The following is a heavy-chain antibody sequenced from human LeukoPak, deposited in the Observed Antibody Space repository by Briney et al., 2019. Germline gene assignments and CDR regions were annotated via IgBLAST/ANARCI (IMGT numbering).Heavy chain of an antibody. CDR1: GYTFTGYY. J-gene: IGHJ4*02. CDR3: ARDIGSSSWYLDY. V-gene: IGHV1-2*06. Sequence: GASVKVSCKASGYTFTGYYMHWVGQAPGQGLEWMGRINPNSGGTNYAQKFQGRVTMTRDTSISTAYMELSRLRSDDTAVYYCARDIGSSSWYLDYWGQGTPVTVSS. CDR2: INPNSGGT. D-gene: IGHD6-13*01.